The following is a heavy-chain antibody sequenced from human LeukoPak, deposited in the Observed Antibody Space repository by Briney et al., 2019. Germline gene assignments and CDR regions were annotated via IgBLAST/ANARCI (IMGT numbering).Heavy chain of an antibody. CDR1: GFTFDDYG. CDR3: ARDRGTYYDFWSGYPDY. CDR2: INWNGGST. J-gene: IGHJ4*02. D-gene: IGHD3-3*01. Sequence: GGSLRLSCAASGFTFDDYGMSWVRQAPGKGLEWVSGINWNGGSTGYADSVKGRFTISRDNAKNSQYLQMNSLRAEDTALYYCARDRGTYYDFWSGYPDYWGQGTLVTVSS. V-gene: IGHV3-20*04.